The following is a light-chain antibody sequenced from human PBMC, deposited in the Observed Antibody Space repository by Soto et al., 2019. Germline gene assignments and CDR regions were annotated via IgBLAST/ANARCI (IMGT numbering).Light chain of an antibody. Sequence: DIQMTQSPSTLSASVGDRVTITCRASQSISSWLAWYQQIPGKAPKLLIYKASSLESGVPSRFSGSGSGTEFTLTISSLQPDDFATYYCQQSFTFGPGTKVDIK. V-gene: IGKV1-5*03. CDR2: KAS. CDR3: QQSFT. J-gene: IGKJ3*01. CDR1: QSISSW.